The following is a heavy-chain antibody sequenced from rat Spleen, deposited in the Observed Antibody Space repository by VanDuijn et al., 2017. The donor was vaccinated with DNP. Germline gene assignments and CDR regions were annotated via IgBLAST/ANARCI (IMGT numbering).Heavy chain of an antibody. CDR3: AKDVRMDA. J-gene: IGHJ4*01. D-gene: IGHD1-11*01. Sequence: EVQLVETGGGFVQPGRSLKLSCVASGFTFSSFWMYWISQAPGKGLEWVASINTDGGNTYYPASVKGRFTISRDNAENTVYLQMNNLRSEDTATYYCAKDVRMDAWGQGTSVTVSS. CDR1: GFTFSSFW. CDR2: INTDGGNT. V-gene: IGHV5-58*01.